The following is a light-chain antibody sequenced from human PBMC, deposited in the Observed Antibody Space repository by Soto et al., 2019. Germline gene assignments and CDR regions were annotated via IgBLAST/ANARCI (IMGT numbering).Light chain of an antibody. Sequence: QSVLTQPPSVSGAPGQRVTISCTGSSSNIGAGYDVHWYQQLPGTAPKLLIYGNSNRPSGVPDRFSGSKSGTSASLAITGLQAEDEADYYCRSYDSILSGFYVFGTGTKVTVL. CDR2: GNS. J-gene: IGLJ1*01. CDR3: RSYDSILSGFYV. V-gene: IGLV1-40*01. CDR1: SSNIGAGYD.